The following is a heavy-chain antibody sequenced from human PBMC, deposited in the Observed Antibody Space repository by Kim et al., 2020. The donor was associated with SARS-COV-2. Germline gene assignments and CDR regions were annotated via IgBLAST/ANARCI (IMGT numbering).Heavy chain of an antibody. J-gene: IGHJ4*02. CDR2: IYYSGST. CDR3: ARHPALVYSYGFDY. D-gene: IGHD5-18*01. CDR1: GGSISSSSYY. V-gene: IGHV4-39*01. Sequence: SETLSLTCTVSGGSISSSSYYWGWIRQPPGKGLEWIGSIYYSGSTYYNPSLKSRVTISVDTSKNQFSLKLSSVTAADTAVYYCARHPALVYSYGFDYWGQGTLVTVSS.